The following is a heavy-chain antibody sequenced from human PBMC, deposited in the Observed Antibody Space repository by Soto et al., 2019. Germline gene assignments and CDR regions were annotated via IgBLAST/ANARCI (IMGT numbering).Heavy chain of an antibody. CDR1: GYTFTIYG. CDR2: ISAYNGNT. J-gene: IGHJ6*03. V-gene: IGHV1-18*01. D-gene: IGHD4-4*01. CDR3: ARDGLTTVTLRSMDV. Sequence: GASVKVSCTASGYTFTIYGISWVRQAPGQGLEWMGWISAYNGNTTYAQKLQGRVTMTTDTSTSTAYMELRSLRSDDTAVYYCARDGLTTVTLRSMDVWGKGTTVTVSS.